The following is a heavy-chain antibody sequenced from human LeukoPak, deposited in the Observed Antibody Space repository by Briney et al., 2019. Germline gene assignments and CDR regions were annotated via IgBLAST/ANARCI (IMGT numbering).Heavy chain of an antibody. CDR3: ATGPTMPEPDTSPGLLDF. V-gene: IGHV1-24*01. CDR2: VDPESGAA. D-gene: IGHD2-2*01. Sequence: ASVKVSCKVSGYSRTELSTHWVRQAPGKGLEWMGGVDPESGAAMYAQKLQGRVTMTEDTSTDTAYMELNSLTCDDTAVYYCATGPTMPEPDTSPGLLDFWGQGTLVTVSS. CDR1: GYSRTELS. J-gene: IGHJ4*02.